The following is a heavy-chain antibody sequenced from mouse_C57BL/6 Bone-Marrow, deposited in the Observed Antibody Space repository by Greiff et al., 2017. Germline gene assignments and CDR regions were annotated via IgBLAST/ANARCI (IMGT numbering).Heavy chain of an antibody. V-gene: IGHV1-69*01. CDR1: GYTFTSYW. D-gene: IGHD1-3*01. J-gene: IGHJ1*03. CDR3: AREKSSPLEWYFDV. Sequence: QVQLQQPGAELVMPGASVKLSCKASGYTFTSYWMHWVKQRPGQGLEWIGEIDPSDSYTNYNQKFKGKSTLTVDKSSSTDYMQLSSLTSEDSAFYYCAREKSSPLEWYFDVWGTGTTVTVSS. CDR2: IDPSDSYT.